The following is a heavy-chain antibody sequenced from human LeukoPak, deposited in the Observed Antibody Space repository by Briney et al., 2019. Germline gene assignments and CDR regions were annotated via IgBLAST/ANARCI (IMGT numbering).Heavy chain of an antibody. CDR2: IKQDGSEK. Sequence: GGSLRLSCAASGFTFSSYWMSWVRQAPGKGLERVANIKQDGSEKYYVDSVKGRFTISRDNAKNSLYLQMNSLRAEDTAVYYCASLPGITGTTHAFDIWGQGTMVTVSS. V-gene: IGHV3-7*01. CDR3: ASLPGITGTTHAFDI. CDR1: GFTFSSYW. D-gene: IGHD1-7*01. J-gene: IGHJ3*02.